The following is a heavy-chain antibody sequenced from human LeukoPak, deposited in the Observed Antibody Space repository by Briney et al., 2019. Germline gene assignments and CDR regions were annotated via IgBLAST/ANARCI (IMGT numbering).Heavy chain of an antibody. D-gene: IGHD5-12*01. CDR3: ARRGDSGYDNDYYYLDV. CDR1: GGSFSGYY. CDR2: INHRGRT. J-gene: IGHJ6*03. Sequence: PSETLSLTCAVYGGSFSGYYRSWIRQSPGKGLEWIGDINHRGRTNYNPSLKSRVTISVDMSRNQFSLKLNSVTAADTAVYYCARRGDSGYDNDYYYLDVWGEGTTVTISS. V-gene: IGHV4-34*01.